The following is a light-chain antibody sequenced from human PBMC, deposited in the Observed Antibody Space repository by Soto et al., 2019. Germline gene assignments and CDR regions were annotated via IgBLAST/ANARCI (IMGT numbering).Light chain of an antibody. CDR2: GAS. J-gene: IGKJ1*01. CDR1: QSVSSSY. Sequence: EIVLTQSPGTLSLSPGERATLSCRASQSVSSSYLAWYQQKPGQAPRLLIYGASSRATGIPDRFSGSGSGTDFTLTISRLEPEDFVVYYCQQYGSSPRTFGQGTNVDIK. CDR3: QQYGSSPRT. V-gene: IGKV3-20*01.